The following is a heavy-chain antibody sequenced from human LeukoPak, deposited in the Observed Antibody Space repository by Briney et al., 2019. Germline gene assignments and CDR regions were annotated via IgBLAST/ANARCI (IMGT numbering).Heavy chain of an antibody. Sequence: GGSLRLSCAASGFTFSSYWMSWVRQAPGKGPEWVAHIKQDASQEYHVDFVKGRFTISRDNAKNSLYMQMNSLRAEVTAVYYCARGVVYPAWSGPHWSDYWGQGALVTVSS. V-gene: IGHV3-7*01. J-gene: IGHJ4*02. CDR2: IKQDASQE. CDR1: GFTFSSYW. CDR3: ARGVVYPAWSGPHWSDY. D-gene: IGHD3-3*01.